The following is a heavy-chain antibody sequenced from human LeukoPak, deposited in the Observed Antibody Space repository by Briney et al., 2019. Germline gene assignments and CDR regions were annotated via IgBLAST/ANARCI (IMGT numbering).Heavy chain of an antibody. J-gene: IGHJ4*02. V-gene: IGHV1-46*01. CDR3: ARDLAGYYGSGSGGGY. CDR1: GYTFTSNY. CDR2: ISPSGGST. Sequence: ASVKVSCKAFGYTFTSNYMHWVRQAPGQGPEWMGVISPSGGSTTYAQKFQGRVTMTRNISISTAYMELSSLRSEDTAVYYCARDLAGYYGSGSGGGYWGQGTLVTVSS. D-gene: IGHD3-10*01.